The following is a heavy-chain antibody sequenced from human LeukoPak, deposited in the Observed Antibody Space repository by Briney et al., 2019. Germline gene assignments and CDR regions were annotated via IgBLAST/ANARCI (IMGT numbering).Heavy chain of an antibody. Sequence: SGGSLRLSCAASGFTFSSYGMHWVRQAPGKGLEWVAVIWYDGSNKYYADSVKGRFTISRDNSKNTLYLQMNSLRAEDTAVYYCARGGVEQLAYYYYGMDVWGQGTTVTVSS. CDR1: GFTFSSYG. CDR3: ARGGVEQLAYYYYGMDV. CDR2: IWYDGSNK. J-gene: IGHJ6*02. V-gene: IGHV3-33*08. D-gene: IGHD6-6*01.